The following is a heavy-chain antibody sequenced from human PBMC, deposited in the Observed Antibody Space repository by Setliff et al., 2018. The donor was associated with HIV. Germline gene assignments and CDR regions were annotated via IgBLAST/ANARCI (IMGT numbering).Heavy chain of an antibody. Sequence: SETLSLTCAVYGASFSGYYWAWIRQSPGTGLEWIGEINHSGITNYNPTLKSRVTISTDTSKNQFSLKLTSVTAADTAVYYCAREDSSYHYFDYWGQGMLVTVSS. CDR3: AREDSSYHYFDY. D-gene: IGHD6-6*01. CDR1: GASFSGYY. CDR2: INHSGIT. J-gene: IGHJ4*02. V-gene: IGHV4-34*01.